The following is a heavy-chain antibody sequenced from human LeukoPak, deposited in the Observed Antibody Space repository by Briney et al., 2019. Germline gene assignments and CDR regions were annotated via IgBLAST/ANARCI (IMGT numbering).Heavy chain of an antibody. Sequence: GGSLRLSCAASGFTVSSNYMSWVRQAPGKGLEWVSVIYSGGSTCYADSVKGRFTISRDNSKNTLYLQMNSLRAEDTAVYYCARGVTMVRGVINYFDYWGQGTLVTVSS. CDR2: IYSGGST. D-gene: IGHD3-10*01. CDR3: ARGVTMVRGVINYFDY. V-gene: IGHV3-66*02. J-gene: IGHJ4*02. CDR1: GFTVSSNY.